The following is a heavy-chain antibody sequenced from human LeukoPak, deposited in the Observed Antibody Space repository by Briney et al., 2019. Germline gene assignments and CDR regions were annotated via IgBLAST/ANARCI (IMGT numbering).Heavy chain of an antibody. CDR3: AKGAYDYIEIAYFDY. D-gene: IGHD5-12*01. V-gene: IGHV3-23*01. CDR1: GFSFKNYA. J-gene: IGHJ4*02. CDR2: IIGSSGTT. Sequence: QSGGSLRLSCVASGFSFKNYAMNWVRQAPGKGLEWVSLIIGSSGTTFYADSVKGRFTISRDKSNSTLYLQMNSLRAEDTAVYYCAKGAYDYIEIAYFDYWGQGSLVTVSS.